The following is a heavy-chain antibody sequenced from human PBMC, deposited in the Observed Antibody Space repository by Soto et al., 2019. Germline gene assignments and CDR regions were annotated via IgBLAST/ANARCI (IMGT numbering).Heavy chain of an antibody. CDR2: INPNSDGT. CDR1: GYTITRNY. J-gene: IGHJ5*02. CDR3: ARGSGFWSGPTNWFDP. Sequence: ASVKPSCKDCGYTITRNYMHWVRQAPKQGLEWMGWINPNSDGTNYAQKFQGWVTMTRDTSISTAYMELSRLRSDDTAVYYCARGSGFWSGPTNWFDPWGQGTLVTVSS. D-gene: IGHD3-3*01. V-gene: IGHV1-2*04.